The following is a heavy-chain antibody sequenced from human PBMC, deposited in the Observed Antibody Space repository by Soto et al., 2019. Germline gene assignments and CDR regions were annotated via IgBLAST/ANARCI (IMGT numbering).Heavy chain of an antibody. Sequence: PGGSLRLSCAASGFTFSSYAMNWVRQAPGKGLEWVAGVSGGGGRTYYADSVKGRFTVSRDNSNSTVYLQMNSLRAEDTAIYFCAKEGPSRVVVAATRYFDRWGQGTLVTVSS. CDR3: AKEGPSRVVVAATRYFDR. CDR1: GFTFSSYA. J-gene: IGHJ4*03. V-gene: IGHV3-23*01. CDR2: VSGGGGRT. D-gene: IGHD2-15*01.